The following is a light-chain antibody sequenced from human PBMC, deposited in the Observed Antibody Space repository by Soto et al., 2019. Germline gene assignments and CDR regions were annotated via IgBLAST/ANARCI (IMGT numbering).Light chain of an antibody. CDR2: DVS. J-gene: IGKJ1*01. CDR1: QTVERW. Sequence: DIQMTQSPSTLPASVGDRVTISCRASQTVERWVAWYQQKPGKAPKLLISDVSSLERGVPSRFSGSGSATEFTLTISGLQSDDFATYYCQQYKDYVWTFGQGTKV. CDR3: QQYKDYVWT. V-gene: IGKV1-5*01.